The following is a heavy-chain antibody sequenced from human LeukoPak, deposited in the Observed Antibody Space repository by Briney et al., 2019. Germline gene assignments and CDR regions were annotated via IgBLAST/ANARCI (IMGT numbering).Heavy chain of an antibody. Sequence: ASVKVSCKASGYTFTTYYMHWVRQAPGQGLEWMGIINPSGGSTNYAQKFQGRVTMTRDMSTSTVYMELSSLRSEDTAVYYCARGYDFGWFDPWGQGTLVTVSS. CDR1: GYTFTTYY. V-gene: IGHV1-46*01. CDR3: ARGYDFGWFDP. J-gene: IGHJ5*02. D-gene: IGHD5-12*01. CDR2: INPSGGST.